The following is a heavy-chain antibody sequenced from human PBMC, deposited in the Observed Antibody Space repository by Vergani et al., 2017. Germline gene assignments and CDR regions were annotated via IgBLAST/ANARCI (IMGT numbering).Heavy chain of an antibody. J-gene: IGHJ4*02. CDR1: GGSISSSNW. CDR3: ARGRSYYGSGSYLDY. D-gene: IGHD3-10*01. CDR2: IYHSGST. Sequence: QVQLQESGPGLVKPPGTLSLTCAVSGGSISSSNWWSWVRQPPGKGLEWIGEIYHSGSTNYNPSLKSRVTISVDKSKNQFSLKLSSVSAADTAVYYCARGRSYYGSGSYLDYWGQGTLVTVSS. V-gene: IGHV4-4*03.